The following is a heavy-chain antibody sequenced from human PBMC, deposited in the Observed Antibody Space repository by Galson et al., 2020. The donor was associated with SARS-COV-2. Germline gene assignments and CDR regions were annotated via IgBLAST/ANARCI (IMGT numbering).Heavy chain of an antibody. Sequence: GESLKISCAASGFTFSSYGMHWVRQAPGKGLEWVAVISYDGSNKYYADSVKGRFTISRDNSKNTLYLQMNSLRAEDTAVYYCAKDWATSGELSLYYYVDVWGKGTTVTIAS. V-gene: IGHV3-30*18. D-gene: IGHD3-10*01. CDR3: AKDWATSGELSLYYYVDV. CDR2: ISYDGSNK. CDR1: GFTFSSYG. J-gene: IGHJ6*03.